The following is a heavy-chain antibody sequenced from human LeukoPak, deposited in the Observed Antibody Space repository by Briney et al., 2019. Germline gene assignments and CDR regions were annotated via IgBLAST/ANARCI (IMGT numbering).Heavy chain of an antibody. J-gene: IGHJ6*02. Sequence: ASVKVSCKASGYTFTSYYMHWVRQAPGQGLEWMGIINPSGGSTSYAQKFQGRVTMTRDTSMSTVYMELSSLRSEDTAVYYCARDEGYSSGWYVVRYYGMDVWGQGTTVTVSS. CDR2: INPSGGST. D-gene: IGHD6-19*01. V-gene: IGHV1-46*01. CDR1: GYTFTSYY. CDR3: ARDEGYSSGWYVVRYYGMDV.